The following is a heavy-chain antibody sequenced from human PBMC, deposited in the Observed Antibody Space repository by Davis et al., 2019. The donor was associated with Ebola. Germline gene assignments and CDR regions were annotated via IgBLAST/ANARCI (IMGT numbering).Heavy chain of an antibody. CDR1: GFTFSSYA. CDR2: ISYDGSNK. V-gene: IGHV3-30-3*01. J-gene: IGHJ5*02. D-gene: IGHD3-3*01. CDR3: VKDSGVVIIENWFDP. Sequence: GESLKISCAASGFTFSSYAMHWVRQAPGKGLEWVAVISYDGSNKYYADSVKGRFTISRDNSKNTLYLQMSSLRAEDTAVYYCVKDSGVVIIENWFDPWGQGTLVTVSS.